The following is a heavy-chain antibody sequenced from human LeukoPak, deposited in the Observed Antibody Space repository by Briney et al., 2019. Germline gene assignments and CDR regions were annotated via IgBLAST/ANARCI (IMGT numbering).Heavy chain of an antibody. V-gene: IGHV1-2*02. CDR1: GYTFTGYY. CDR2: INPNSGGT. Sequence: ASVKVSCKASGYTFTGYYMHWVRQAPGQGLEWMGWINPNSGGTNYAQKLQGRVTMTTDTSTSTAYMELRSLRSDDTAVYYCARRPPSYDFWSGYYLDYWGQGTLVTVSS. D-gene: IGHD3-3*01. CDR3: ARRPPSYDFWSGYYLDY. J-gene: IGHJ4*02.